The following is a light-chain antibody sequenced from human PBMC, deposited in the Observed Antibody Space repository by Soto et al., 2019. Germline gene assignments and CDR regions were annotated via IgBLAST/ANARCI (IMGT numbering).Light chain of an antibody. J-gene: IGLJ1*01. Sequence: QSVLTQPPSASGTPGQRVTISCSGSSSNIGSNTVNWYQQPPGTAPKLLIYSNNQRPSGVPDRFSGSKSGTSASLAIGGLQSEDEADYYCAGWDDSLNGYVFGTGTRSPS. V-gene: IGLV1-44*01. CDR3: AGWDDSLNGYV. CDR1: SSNIGSNT. CDR2: SNN.